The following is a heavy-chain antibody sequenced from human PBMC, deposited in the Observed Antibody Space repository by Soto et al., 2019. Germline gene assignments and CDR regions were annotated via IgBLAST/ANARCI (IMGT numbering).Heavy chain of an antibody. V-gene: IGHV4-34*01. D-gene: IGHD1-26*01. J-gene: IGHJ3*02. CDR2: INHSGSN. CDR1: GGSFSTYY. Sequence: QLQQWGAGLLKPSETLSLTCVVSGGSFSTYYYNWIRQSPGKGLEWIGEINHSGSNNYSPSLKSRVTMSLDTSKKQSSLKLTSVTASDTSVYYCARGGRNAWQVAFDIWCQGTMVTVA. CDR3: ARGGRNAWQVAFDI.